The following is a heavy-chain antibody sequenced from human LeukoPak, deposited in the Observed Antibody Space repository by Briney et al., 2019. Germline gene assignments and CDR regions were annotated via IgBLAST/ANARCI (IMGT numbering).Heavy chain of an antibody. CDR3: TTLGAFDY. V-gene: IGHV3-23*01. Sequence: GMSLRLSCAASGFPFSSYGMHWVRQAPGKGLEWVSAISGSGDSTYYADSVKGQFTISRDNSKNTLYLQMNSLRAEDTAIYYCTTLGAFDYWGQGTLVTVSS. D-gene: IGHD3-16*01. J-gene: IGHJ4*02. CDR2: ISGSGDST. CDR1: GFPFSSYG.